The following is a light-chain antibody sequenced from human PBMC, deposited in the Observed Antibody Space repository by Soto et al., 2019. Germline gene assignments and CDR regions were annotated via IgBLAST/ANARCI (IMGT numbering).Light chain of an antibody. CDR1: QSVSSSY. Sequence: ESVLTQSPGTLSLSPEKRATHSCRASQSVSSSYLAWYQQKPGQAPRLLIYGASSRATCIPDRFSGSGSGTDFTLTISRLEPEDFAVYYCQQYSNSPRTFGQGTKV. J-gene: IGKJ1*01. CDR3: QQYSNSPRT. V-gene: IGKV3-20*01. CDR2: GAS.